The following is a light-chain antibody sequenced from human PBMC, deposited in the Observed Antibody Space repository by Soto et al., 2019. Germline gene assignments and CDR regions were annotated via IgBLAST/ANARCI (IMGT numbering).Light chain of an antibody. CDR1: SSNIGTNV. Sequence: QSVLTQPPSASGTPGQRVTISCSGSSSNIGTNVVNWYQQLPGTAPKFVIYSNNQRPSGVPDRFSGSKSGTSASLAISGLQSEDEADYYCAAWDDSLKGPVFGGGTKLT. V-gene: IGLV1-44*01. CDR3: AAWDDSLKGPV. CDR2: SNN. J-gene: IGLJ2*01.